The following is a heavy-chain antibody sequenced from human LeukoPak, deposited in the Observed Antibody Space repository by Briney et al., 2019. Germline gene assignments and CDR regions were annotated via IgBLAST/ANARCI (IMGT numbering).Heavy chain of an antibody. D-gene: IGHD2-15*01. CDR3: ARVALGSWYFDL. J-gene: IGHJ2*01. CDR2: ISTYNGNT. Sequence: ASVKVSCKASGYTFTTYAISWGRQAPGQGLEWMGWISTYNGNTNYAQKFQGRVTLTTDTSTSTAYMDLRSLRSDDTAVYHCARVALGSWYFDLWGRGTLVTVSS. CDR1: GYTFTTYA. V-gene: IGHV1-18*01.